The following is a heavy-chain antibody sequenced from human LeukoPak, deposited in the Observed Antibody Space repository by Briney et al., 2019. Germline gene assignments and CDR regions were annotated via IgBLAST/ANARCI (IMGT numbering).Heavy chain of an antibody. D-gene: IGHD3-22*01. Sequence: PGGSLRLSCAASGFTFSSYVMHWVRQAPGKGLEWVAVIRYDGSNKYYADSVKGRFTLSRDNSKNTLYLQMNSLRAEDTAVYYCARDNYDSSGYYSESFDYWGQGTLVTVSS. J-gene: IGHJ4*02. V-gene: IGHV3-33*01. CDR3: ARDNYDSSGYYSESFDY. CDR1: GFTFSSYV. CDR2: IRYDGSNK.